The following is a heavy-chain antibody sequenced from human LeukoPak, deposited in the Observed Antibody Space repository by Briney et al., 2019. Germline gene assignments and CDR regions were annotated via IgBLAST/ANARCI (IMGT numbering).Heavy chain of an antibody. Sequence: SETLSLTCTVSSYSISSGYYWGWIRQPPGKGLEWIGNIYHSGSTYYIPSLKSRVTISVDTSKNQFSLKLSSVTAADTAVYYCASSSGYYYLNWFDPWGQGTLVTVSS. V-gene: IGHV4-38-2*02. CDR2: IYHSGST. D-gene: IGHD3-22*01. J-gene: IGHJ5*02. CDR1: SYSISSGYY. CDR3: ASSSGYYYLNWFDP.